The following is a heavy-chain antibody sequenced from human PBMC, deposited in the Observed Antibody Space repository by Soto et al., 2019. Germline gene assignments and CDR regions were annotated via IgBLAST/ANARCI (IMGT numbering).Heavy chain of an antibody. V-gene: IGHV3-23*01. CDR1: GFTFSSYA. Sequence: EVQLLESGGGLVQPWGSLRLSCAASGFTFSSYAMTWVRQAPGKGLEWVSAISGSGGTTYHADSVKGRFTISRDNSKNTLYLQMNRLRAEDAAVYYCAKPPYSSSSYYYYGMDVWGQGTTVTVSS. CDR2: ISGSGGTT. D-gene: IGHD6-6*01. J-gene: IGHJ6*02. CDR3: AKPPYSSSSYYYYGMDV.